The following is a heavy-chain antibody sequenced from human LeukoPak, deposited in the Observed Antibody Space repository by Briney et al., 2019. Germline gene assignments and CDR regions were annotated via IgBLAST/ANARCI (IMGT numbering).Heavy chain of an antibody. D-gene: IGHD3-9*01. J-gene: IGHJ6*02. CDR2: ISYDGSNK. CDR3: ARLDDILTGPGYNGMDV. V-gene: IGHV3-30-3*01. Sequence: GGSLRLSCAASGFTFSSYAMHWVRQAPGKGLEWVAVISYDGSNKYYADSVKGRFTISRDNSKNTLYLQMNSLRAEDTAVYYCARLDDILTGPGYNGMDVWGQGTTVTVSS. CDR1: GFTFSSYA.